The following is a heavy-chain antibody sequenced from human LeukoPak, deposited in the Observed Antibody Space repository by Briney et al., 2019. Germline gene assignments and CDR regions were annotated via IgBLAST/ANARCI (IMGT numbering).Heavy chain of an antibody. D-gene: IGHD1-26*01. Sequence: PSETLSLTRAVSGDSISSGNWWSWVRQPPGKGLEWIGQIYHSGSTNYNPSLKSRVTISVDKSKNQFSLKLTSVTAADTAVYYCARGENVFDYWGQGTLVTVSS. CDR3: ARGENVFDY. CDR2: IYHSGST. J-gene: IGHJ4*02. V-gene: IGHV4-4*02. CDR1: GDSISSGNW.